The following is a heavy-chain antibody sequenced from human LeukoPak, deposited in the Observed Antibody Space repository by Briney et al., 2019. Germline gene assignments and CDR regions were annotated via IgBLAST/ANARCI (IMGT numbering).Heavy chain of an antibody. CDR2: INPNSGGT. Sequence: ASVKVSCKASGYTFTGYYMHWVRQAPGQGLEWMGWINPNSGGTNYAQKFQGRVTMTRDTSISTAYMELSRLRSDDTAVYYCARKLYCRLVGPYFYYQDGLGKGTTVTVSS. CDR3: ARKLYCRLVGPYFYYQDG. D-gene: IGHD2-15*01. V-gene: IGHV1-2*02. CDR1: GYTFTGYY. J-gene: IGHJ6*03.